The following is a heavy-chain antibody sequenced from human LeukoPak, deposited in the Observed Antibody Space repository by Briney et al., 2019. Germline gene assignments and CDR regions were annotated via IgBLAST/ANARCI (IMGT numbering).Heavy chain of an antibody. CDR1: GFTFSSYG. D-gene: IGHD2-15*01. Sequence: GGSLRLSCAASGFTFSSYGMHWVRQAPGKGLEWVAVISYDGSNKYYADSVKGRFAISRDNSKNTLYLQMNSLRAEDTAVYYCAKDLVVVAATLFTHYGMDVWAKGPRSPSP. J-gene: IGHJ6*02. CDR2: ISYDGSNK. CDR3: AKDLVVVAATLFTHYGMDV. V-gene: IGHV3-30*18.